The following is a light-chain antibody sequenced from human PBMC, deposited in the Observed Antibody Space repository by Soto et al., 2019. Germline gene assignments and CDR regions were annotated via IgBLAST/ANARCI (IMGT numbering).Light chain of an antibody. CDR3: QHSTTWT. CDR1: QSVSSSY. CDR2: GAS. Sequence: EIVLTQSPGTLSLSPGERATLSCRASQSVSSSYLAWYQQKPGQAPRLLIYGASSRATGIPDRFSGSGSGTDFTLTISSLQPEDFATYSWQHSTTWTFGQGTKVDIK. V-gene: IGKV3-20*01. J-gene: IGKJ1*01.